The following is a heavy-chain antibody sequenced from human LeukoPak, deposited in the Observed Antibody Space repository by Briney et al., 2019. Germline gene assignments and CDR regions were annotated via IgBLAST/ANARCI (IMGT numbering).Heavy chain of an antibody. CDR3: ARDIGDSSSIVFDY. J-gene: IGHJ4*02. CDR1: GGSFSGYY. V-gene: IGHV4-34*01. CDR2: INHSGST. D-gene: IGHD6-6*01. Sequence: PSETLSLTCAVYGGSFSGYYWSWIRQPPGKGLEWIGEINHSGSTNYNPSLKSRVTISVDTSKNQFSLKLSSVTAADTAVYYCARDIGDSSSIVFDYWGQGTLVTVSS.